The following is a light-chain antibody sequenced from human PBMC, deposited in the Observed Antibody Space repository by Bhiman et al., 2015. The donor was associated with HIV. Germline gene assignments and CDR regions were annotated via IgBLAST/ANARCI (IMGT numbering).Light chain of an antibody. CDR3: QVWGGSAVI. CDR2: QDT. V-gene: IGLV3-1*01. Sequence: YELTQPPSVSVSPGQTASITCSGDKLGQTYASWYQGKPGQSPILVIYQDTKRPSGISERFTGSSSGNTATLTISGAQAVDEADYYCQVWGGSAVIFGGGTKLTVL. J-gene: IGLJ2*01. CDR1: KLGQTY.